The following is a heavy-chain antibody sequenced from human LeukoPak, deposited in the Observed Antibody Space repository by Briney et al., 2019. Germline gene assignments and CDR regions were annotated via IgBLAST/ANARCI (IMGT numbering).Heavy chain of an antibody. CDR3: ATFYSSGWPRFDY. J-gene: IGHJ4*02. CDR1: GFTFSSYA. D-gene: IGHD6-19*01. V-gene: IGHV3-30*04. CDR2: ISYDGSNK. Sequence: GGSLRLSCAASGFTFSSYAMHWVRQAPGKGLEWVAVISYDGSNKYYADSVKGRFTISRDNSKNTLYLQMNSLRAEDTAVYYCATFYSSGWPRFDYWGQGTLVTVSS.